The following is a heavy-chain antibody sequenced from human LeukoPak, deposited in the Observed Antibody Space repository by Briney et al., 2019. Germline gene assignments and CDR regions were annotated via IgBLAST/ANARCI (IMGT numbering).Heavy chain of an antibody. J-gene: IGHJ4*02. CDR1: GYTLTDYY. V-gene: IGHV1-2*02. CDR3: ALIPYCTTVTCYYFDW. D-gene: IGHD2-8*01. Sequence: ASVKVSCKASGYTLTDYYLHWVRQAPGQGLKWMGWINPNSGATHYAQSFQARVTMTRDTSIASSYMELTGLESDDTAVYYCALIPYCTTVTCYYFDWWGQGTLVTVSS. CDR2: INPNSGAT.